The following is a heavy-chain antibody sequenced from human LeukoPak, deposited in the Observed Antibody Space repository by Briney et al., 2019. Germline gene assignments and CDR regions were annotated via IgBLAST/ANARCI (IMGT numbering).Heavy chain of an antibody. V-gene: IGHV4-59*01. D-gene: IGHD4-17*01. J-gene: IGHJ4*02. Sequence: SETLSLTCPVSGGSITSYYWSWIRQPPGKGLEYIGYIYYSGRTNYNPSLKSRVAMSVDASKNQFSLNLISVTAADTAVYYCARGPTRYYFDYWGQGTLVTVSS. CDR3: ARGPTRYYFDY. CDR2: IYYSGRT. CDR1: GGSITSYY.